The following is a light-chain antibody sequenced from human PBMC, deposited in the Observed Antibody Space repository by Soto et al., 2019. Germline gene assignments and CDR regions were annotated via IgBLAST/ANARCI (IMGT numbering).Light chain of an antibody. Sequence: EIVMTQSPATLSVSPGERATLSCRASQSVSSNVAWYQQKPGQAPRLLIYSVSTRAAGIPARCSGSGSGTEFTLTIISLQAEDFAIYYCQQYNKWPPWTFGQGTKVDIK. J-gene: IGKJ1*01. CDR2: SVS. CDR3: QQYNKWPPWT. CDR1: QSVSSN. V-gene: IGKV3-15*01.